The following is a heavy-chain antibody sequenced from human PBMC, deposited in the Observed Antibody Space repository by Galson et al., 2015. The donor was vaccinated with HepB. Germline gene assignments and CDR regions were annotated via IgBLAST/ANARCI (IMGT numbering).Heavy chain of an antibody. V-gene: IGHV2-5*01. CDR3: AHRNVDTAMVTGWFDP. D-gene: IGHD5-18*01. CDR2: IYWNDDK. J-gene: IGHJ5*02. CDR1: GFSLSTSGVG. Sequence: PALVKPTQTLTLTCTFSGFSLSTSGVGVGWIRQPPGKALEWLALIYWNDDKRYSPSLKSRLTITKDTSKNQVVLTMTNMDPVDTATYYCAHRNVDTAMVTGWFDPWGQGTLVTVSS.